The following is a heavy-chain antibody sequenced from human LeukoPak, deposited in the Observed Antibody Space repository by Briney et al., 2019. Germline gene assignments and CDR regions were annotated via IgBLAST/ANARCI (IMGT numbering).Heavy chain of an antibody. D-gene: IGHD3-10*02. J-gene: IGHJ6*04. CDR3: AELGITMIGGV. Sequence: GGSLRLSCAASGFTFSNYNMNWVRQAPGKGLEWVSYISSSGSTIYYADSVKGRFTISRDNAKNSLYLQMNSLRAEDTAVYYCAELGITMIGGVWGKGTTVTISS. CDR2: ISSSGSTI. CDR1: GFTFSNYN. V-gene: IGHV3-48*03.